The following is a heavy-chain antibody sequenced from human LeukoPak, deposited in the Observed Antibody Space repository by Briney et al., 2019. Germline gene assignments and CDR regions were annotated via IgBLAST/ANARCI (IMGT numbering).Heavy chain of an antibody. CDR2: INPNSGGT. CDR1: GYTFTVYY. CDR3: AYDLVVVAATPV. D-gene: IGHD2-15*01. J-gene: IGHJ4*02. Sequence: ASVKVSCKASGYTFTVYYMHWVRQAPGQGLEWMGRINPNSGGTNYAQKFQGRVTMTRDTSISTAYRELSRLRSDDTAVYYCAYDLVVVAATPVWGQGTLVTVSS. V-gene: IGHV1-2*06.